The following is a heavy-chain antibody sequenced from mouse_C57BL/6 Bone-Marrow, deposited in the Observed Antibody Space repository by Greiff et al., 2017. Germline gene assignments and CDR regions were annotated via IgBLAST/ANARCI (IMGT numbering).Heavy chain of an antibody. J-gene: IGHJ4*01. CDR2: INPSSGYT. Sequence: VQGVESGAELARPGASVKMSCKASGYTFTSYTMHWVKQRPGQGLEWIGYINPSSGYTKYNQKFKDKATLTADKSSSTAYMQLSSLTSEDSAVYYCARGEGNAMDYWGQGTSVTVSS. CDR1: GYTFTSYT. V-gene: IGHV1-4*01. CDR3: ARGEGNAMDY.